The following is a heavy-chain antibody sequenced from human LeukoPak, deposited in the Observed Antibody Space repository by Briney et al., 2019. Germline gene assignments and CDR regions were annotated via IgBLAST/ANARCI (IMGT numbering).Heavy chain of an antibody. D-gene: IGHD3-10*01. J-gene: IGHJ4*02. CDR1: GFTFSTYW. CDR2: IKQDGSEK. V-gene: IGHV3-7*01. CDR3: ARLVRGVDY. Sequence: PGGSLRLSCAASGFTFSTYWMSWVHQVPGKGLEWVANIKQDGSEKYYVDSVKGRFTISRDNAKNSLFLQMNSLRAEDTAVYYCARLVRGVDYWGQGTLVTVSS.